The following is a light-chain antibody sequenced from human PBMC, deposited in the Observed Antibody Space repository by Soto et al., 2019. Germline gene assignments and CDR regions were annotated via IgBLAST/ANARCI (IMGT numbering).Light chain of an antibody. CDR3: QQRSNWPIT. CDR2: DAS. V-gene: IGKV3-11*01. Sequence: EIVLTQSPGTLSFSPGERATLSSRASQSVSSYLAWYQQKPGQAPRFLIFDASNRATGFPARFSGSGSGTDFTLTISSLEPEDFAVYYCQQRSNWPITFGQGTRLE. J-gene: IGKJ5*01. CDR1: QSVSSY.